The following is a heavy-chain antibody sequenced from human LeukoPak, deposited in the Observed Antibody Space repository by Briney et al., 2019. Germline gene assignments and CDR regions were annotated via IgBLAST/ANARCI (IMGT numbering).Heavy chain of an antibody. V-gene: IGHV3-23*01. D-gene: IGHD2-2*01. CDR2: ISGGST. J-gene: IGHJ5*02. CDR3: AKGHIVVVETSWFDP. CDR1: GFTFSSYA. Sequence: GGSLRLSCAASGFTFSSYAMSWVRQAPGKGLEWVSAISGGSTYYADSVKGRFTISRDNSKNTLYLQMNSLRAEDTAVYYCAKGHIVVVETSWFDPWGQGTLVTVSS.